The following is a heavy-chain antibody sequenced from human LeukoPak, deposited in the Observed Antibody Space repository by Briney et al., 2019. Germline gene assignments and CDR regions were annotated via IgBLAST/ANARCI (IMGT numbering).Heavy chain of an antibody. CDR3: ARENDSLDAFDI. V-gene: IGHV4-59*01. CDR2: IYYSGST. J-gene: IGHJ3*02. Sequence: SETLSLTCTVSGGSISSYYWNWIRQPPGKGLEWIGYIYYSGSTNYNPSLKSRVTISVDTSKNQFSLKLSSVTAADTAVYYCARENDSLDAFDIWGQGTMVTVSS. D-gene: IGHD3-22*01. CDR1: GGSISSYY.